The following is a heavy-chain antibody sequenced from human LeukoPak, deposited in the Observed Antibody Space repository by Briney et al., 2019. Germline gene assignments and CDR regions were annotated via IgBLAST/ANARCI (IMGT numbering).Heavy chain of an antibody. Sequence: GGSLRLSCAASGFSFNTYAMHWVRQAPGQGLEWVALIWHDGSHKFYSNSVRGQFTISRDNSKNTVYLQMNNLRPEDTAVYYCARGIFGSGSYPDFWGQGTLVTVSS. CDR3: ARGIFGSGSYPDF. CDR1: GFSFNTYA. V-gene: IGHV3-33*01. D-gene: IGHD3-10*01. J-gene: IGHJ4*02. CDR2: IWHDGSHK.